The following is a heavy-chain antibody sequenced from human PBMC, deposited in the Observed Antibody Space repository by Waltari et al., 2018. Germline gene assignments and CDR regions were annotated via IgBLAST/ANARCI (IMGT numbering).Heavy chain of an antibody. J-gene: IGHJ5*02. CDR3: ARDSLGQLGH. V-gene: IGHV4-59*11. D-gene: IGHD3-16*01. CDR1: GGSISSHY. CDR2: FYYSGST. Sequence: QVQLQESGPGLVKPSETLSLTCTVSGGSISSHYWSWIRQPPGKGLEWIGYFYYSGSTNYNPSLKSRVTISVDTSKNQFSLKLSSVTAADTAVYYCARDSLGQLGHWGQGTLVTVSS.